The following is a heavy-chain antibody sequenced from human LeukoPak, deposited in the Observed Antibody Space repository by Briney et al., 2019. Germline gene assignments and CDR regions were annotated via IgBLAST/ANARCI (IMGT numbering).Heavy chain of an antibody. J-gene: IGHJ4*02. CDR2: IIPVFGTT. Sequence: GASVKVSCKASGGTFNSYAISWVRQALGQGLEWMGGIIPVFGTTNYARKFRGRVTLTADKSTRTAYMELSSLRSEDTAVYYCARVAGGGWFDYWGQGTLVTVSS. V-gene: IGHV1-69*06. CDR1: GGTFNSYA. CDR3: ARVAGGGWFDY. D-gene: IGHD6-19*01.